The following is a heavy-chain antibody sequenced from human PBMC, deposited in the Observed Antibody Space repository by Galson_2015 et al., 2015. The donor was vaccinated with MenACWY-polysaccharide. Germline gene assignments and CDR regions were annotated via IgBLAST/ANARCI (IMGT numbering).Heavy chain of an antibody. CDR3: ANPGLSTGRTSDVDY. V-gene: IGHV3-23*01. CDR2: ISGSGAST. D-gene: IGHD1-1*01. CDR1: GFTFHSYT. J-gene: IGHJ4*02. Sequence: SLRLSCAASGFTFHSYTMSWVRQVPGKGLEWVSGISGSGASTYYADSVKGRFTISRDNSKDTLYLQMNRLTAADTAVYYCANPGLSTGRTSDVDYWGQGTLVIVSS.